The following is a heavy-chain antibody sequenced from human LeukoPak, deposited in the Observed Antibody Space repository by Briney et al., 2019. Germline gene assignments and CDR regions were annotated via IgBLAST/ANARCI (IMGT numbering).Heavy chain of an antibody. Sequence: GASVKVSCKTSGYTFTSHDITWVRQAPGQGLEWMGWISVYNGNTNFAQRFQGRVTMTTDTSTNTAYMELRSLRSDDTAVYYCARDFQSSDSGSYYHRPRYLDYWGQGTRVTVSS. CDR3: ARDFQSSDSGSYYHRPRYLDY. J-gene: IGHJ4*02. CDR2: ISVYNGNT. CDR1: GYTFTSHD. V-gene: IGHV1-18*01. D-gene: IGHD3-10*01.